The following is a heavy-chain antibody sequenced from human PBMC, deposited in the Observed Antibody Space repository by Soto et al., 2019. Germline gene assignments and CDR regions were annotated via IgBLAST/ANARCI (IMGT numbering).Heavy chain of an antibody. D-gene: IGHD1-26*01. V-gene: IGHV3-74*01. CDR2: IHSDGSST. CDR3: AGGDRGAFGL. Sequence: EVQLVESGGGLVRPGGSLRLSCAASGFTFSYYWMHWVRQAPGKGLVWVSRIHSDGSSTTYADFVKGRFIISRDNARNTVDLQMNSVRVEDTAVYYCAGGDRGAFGLWGQGTVVTVSS. CDR1: GFTFSYYW. J-gene: IGHJ3*01.